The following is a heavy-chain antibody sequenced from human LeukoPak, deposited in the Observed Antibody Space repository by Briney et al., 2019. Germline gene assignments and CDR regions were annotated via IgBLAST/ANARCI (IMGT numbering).Heavy chain of an antibody. V-gene: IGHV3-23*01. Sequence: GGSLRLSCAASGFTFSSYGMSWVRQAPGKGLEWVSAISGSGGSTYYADSVKGRFTSSRDNSKNTLYLQMNSLRAEDTAVYYCAKDRSAVAGTTLYFDYWGQGALVTVSS. CDR2: ISGSGGST. CDR1: GFTFSSYG. CDR3: AKDRSAVAGTTLYFDY. D-gene: IGHD6-19*01. J-gene: IGHJ4*02.